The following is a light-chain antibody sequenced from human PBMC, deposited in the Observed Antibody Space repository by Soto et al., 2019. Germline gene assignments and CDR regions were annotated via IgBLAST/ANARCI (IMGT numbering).Light chain of an antibody. CDR1: SSDVGGYDY. Sequence: QSALTQPASVSGSPGQSIAIPCTGASSDVGGYDYVSWYQQHPGKAPKVMIYDVSNRPSGVSNRFSGSKSDNTASLTISGLQAEDEADYYCSSYTSSSTYVFGTGTKVTVL. J-gene: IGLJ1*01. CDR3: SSYTSSSTYV. CDR2: DVS. V-gene: IGLV2-14*01.